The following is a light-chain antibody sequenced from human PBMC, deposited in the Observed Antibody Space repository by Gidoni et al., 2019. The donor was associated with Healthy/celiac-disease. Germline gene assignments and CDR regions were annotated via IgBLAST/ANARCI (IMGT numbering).Light chain of an antibody. CDR3: QQYNSYQIT. V-gene: IGKV1-5*03. CDR2: KAS. J-gene: IGKJ5*01. CDR1: QSISSW. Sequence: DIQMTQSPSTLSASVGDRVTITCRASQSISSWLAWYPQKPGKAPKLLIYKASSLESGVPSRFSGSGSGTEFTLTISSLQPDDFATYYCQQYNSYQITFGQGTRLEIK.